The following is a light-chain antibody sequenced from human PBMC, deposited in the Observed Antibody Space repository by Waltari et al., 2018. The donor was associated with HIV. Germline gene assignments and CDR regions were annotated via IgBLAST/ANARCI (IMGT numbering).Light chain of an antibody. CDR2: GAS. CDR1: QSVSSN. CDR3: QQYNNWPPVT. V-gene: IGKV3-15*01. J-gene: IGKJ4*01. Sequence: EIVMTQSPATLSVSPGERATLSCRASQSVSSNLAWYQQKPGQAPRLLIYGASTRATGIPAMFSGSGSGTEFTLTISSLQSEDFAVYYCQQYNNWPPVTVGGGTKVEIK.